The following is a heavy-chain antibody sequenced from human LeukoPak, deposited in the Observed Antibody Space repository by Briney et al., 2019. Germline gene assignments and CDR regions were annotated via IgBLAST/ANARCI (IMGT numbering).Heavy chain of an antibody. CDR3: AREADYDSSGSFDY. Sequence: GGSLRLSCVASGFTFSSNGMHWVRQAPGKGLEWVAFIRNDGSNKYYVDSVKGRFTIYRDNSKNTLYLQMNSLRAEDTAVYYCAREADYDSSGSFDYWGQGTLVTVSS. CDR1: GFTFSSNG. CDR2: IRNDGSNK. D-gene: IGHD3-22*01. J-gene: IGHJ4*02. V-gene: IGHV3-30*02.